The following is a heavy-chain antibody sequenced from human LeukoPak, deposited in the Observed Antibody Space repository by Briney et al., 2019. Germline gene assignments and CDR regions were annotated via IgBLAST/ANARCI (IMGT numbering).Heavy chain of an antibody. D-gene: IGHD2-15*01. CDR1: GGPFSDYY. V-gene: IGHV4-34*01. J-gene: IGHJ6*03. CDR2: INHSGST. Sequence: SETLSLTCAVYGGPFSDYYWTWIRQPPGKGLEWIGEINHSGSTNYNPSLKSRVTISVDTSKNQFSLKLSSVTAADTAVYYCARWVVAADYYYYMDVWGKGTTVTVSS. CDR3: ARWVVAADYYYYMDV.